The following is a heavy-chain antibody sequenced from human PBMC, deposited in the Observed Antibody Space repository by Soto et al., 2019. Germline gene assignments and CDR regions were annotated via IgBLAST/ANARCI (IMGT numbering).Heavy chain of an antibody. CDR1: GGSISSYY. V-gene: IGHV4-59*08. Sequence: QVQLQESGPGLVKPSETLSLTCTVSGGSISSYYWSWIRQPPGKGLEWIGYIYYSGSTNYNPSLKSRVTXSXDXXNNQFSLRRSSVTAADTAVYYCARHPTVTEYYFDYWGQGTLVTVSS. CDR2: IYYSGST. D-gene: IGHD4-17*01. CDR3: ARHPTVTEYYFDY. J-gene: IGHJ4*02.